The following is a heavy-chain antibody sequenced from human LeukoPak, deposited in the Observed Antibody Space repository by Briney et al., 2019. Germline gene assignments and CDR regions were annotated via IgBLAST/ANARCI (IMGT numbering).Heavy chain of an antibody. CDR1: GYTFTGYY. Sequence: ASVKVSCKASGYTFTGYYMHWVRQAPGQGLEWMGWINPNSGGTNYAQKFQGRVTMTRDTSISTAYMELSRLRSDDTAVYYCARDYYPMNYYYYYMDVWGKGTTDTVSS. CDR2: INPNSGGT. CDR3: ARDYYPMNYYYYYMDV. V-gene: IGHV1-2*02. J-gene: IGHJ6*03. D-gene: IGHD3-22*01.